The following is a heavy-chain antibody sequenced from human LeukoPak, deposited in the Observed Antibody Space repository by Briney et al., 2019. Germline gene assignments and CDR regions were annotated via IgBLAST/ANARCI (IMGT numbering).Heavy chain of an antibody. V-gene: IGHV4-34*01. J-gene: IGHJ4*02. D-gene: IGHD6-19*01. CDR2: INHSGSS. CDR3: ARRRNSGFDFDY. Sequence: SETLSLTCAVYGGSFSGYYWSWIRQPPGKGLEWIGEINHSGSSNFNASLKSRVTISVDTSKNQFSLKLSSVTAADTAVYYCARRRNSGFDFDYWGQGTLVSVSS. CDR1: GGSFSGYY.